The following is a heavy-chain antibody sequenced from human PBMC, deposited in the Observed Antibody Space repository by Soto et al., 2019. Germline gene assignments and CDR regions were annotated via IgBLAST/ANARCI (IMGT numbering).Heavy chain of an antibody. V-gene: IGHV3-23*01. CDR2: ISGSGGST. Sequence: GGSLRLSCAASGFTFSSYAMSWVRQAPGKGLEWVSAISGSGGSTYYADSVKGRFTISRDSSKNTLYLQMNSLRAEDTAVYYCAKPYYYGSGSPNDAFDIWGQGTMVTVSS. CDR3: AKPYYYGSGSPNDAFDI. CDR1: GFTFSSYA. D-gene: IGHD3-10*01. J-gene: IGHJ3*02.